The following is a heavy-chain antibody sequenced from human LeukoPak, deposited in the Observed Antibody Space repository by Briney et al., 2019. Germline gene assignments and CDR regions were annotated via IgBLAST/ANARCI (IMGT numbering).Heavy chain of an antibody. CDR3: AKDNSGPVAGTFDY. J-gene: IGHJ4*02. V-gene: IGHV3-9*01. CDR2: ISWNSGSI. CDR1: GFTFDDYA. Sequence: SLRLSCAASGFTFDDYAMHRVRQAPGKGLEWVSGISWNSGSIDYADSVKGRFTISRDNAKNSLYLQMNSLRAEDTALYYCAKDNSGPVAGTFDYWGQGTLVTVSS. D-gene: IGHD6-19*01.